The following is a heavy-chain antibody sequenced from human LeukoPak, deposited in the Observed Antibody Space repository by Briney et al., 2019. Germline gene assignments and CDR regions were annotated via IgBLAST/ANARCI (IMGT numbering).Heavy chain of an antibody. CDR1: GFTFSDYY. J-gene: IGHJ4*02. CDR2: VSSSGSTI. V-gene: IGHV3-11*04. D-gene: IGHD6-13*01. Sequence: PGGSLRLSCAASGFTFSDYYMSWIRQAPGKGLEWVSYVSSSGSTIYYADSVKGRFTISRDNAKNSLYLQMNSLRAEDTAVYYCARGIAAAAEPYFDYWGQGTLVTVSS. CDR3: ARGIAAAAEPYFDY.